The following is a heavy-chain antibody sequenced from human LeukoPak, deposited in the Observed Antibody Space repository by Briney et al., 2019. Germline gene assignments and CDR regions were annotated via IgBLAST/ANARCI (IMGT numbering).Heavy chain of an antibody. CDR3: AREYGDYDFDY. Sequence: GGSLRLSCVASGFTFSTYWMHWVRQAPGKGLVWVSRINRDGTSTSYADSVKGRFTISRDNAKNTLFLHVNSLRAEDTALYYCAREYGDYDFDYWSQGTLVTVSS. CDR1: GFTFSTYW. J-gene: IGHJ4*02. D-gene: IGHD4-17*01. CDR2: INRDGTST. V-gene: IGHV3-74*01.